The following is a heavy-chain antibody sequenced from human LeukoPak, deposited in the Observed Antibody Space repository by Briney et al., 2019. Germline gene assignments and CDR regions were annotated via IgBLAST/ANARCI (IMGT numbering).Heavy chain of an antibody. Sequence: PSETLSLTCTVSRGSLSSYYRSWVWQPQGKGLEWIAYIYYIVSATYNTYLKRRVTISVDTSKNQFSLKLSSVTAADTAVYYCARDKSGWTWRYFDYWGQGELLTVSS. D-gene: IGHD6-19*01. CDR3: ARDKSGWTWRYFDY. J-gene: IGHJ4*02. V-gene: IGHV4-59*01. CDR1: RGSLSSYY. CDR2: IYYIVSA.